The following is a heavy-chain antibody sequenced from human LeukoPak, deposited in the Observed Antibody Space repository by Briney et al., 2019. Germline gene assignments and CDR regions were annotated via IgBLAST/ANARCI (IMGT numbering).Heavy chain of an antibody. CDR2: IFSGDST. V-gene: IGHV3-66*01. CDR1: GFIVSSKY. J-gene: IGHJ4*02. D-gene: IGHD6-19*01. CDR3: ARVGAVAAADC. Sequence: GGSLRLSCAASGFIVSSKYMSWVRQAPGKGLEWVSSIFSGDSTYYADSVKGRFTISRDNSKNTVYLQMNSLRAEDTAVYYCARVGAVAAADCWGQGTLVTVSS.